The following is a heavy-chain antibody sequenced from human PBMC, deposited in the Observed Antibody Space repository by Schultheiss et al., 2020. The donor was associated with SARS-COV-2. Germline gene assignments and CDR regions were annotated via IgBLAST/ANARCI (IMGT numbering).Heavy chain of an antibody. D-gene: IGHD5-18*01. J-gene: IGHJ4*02. CDR3: ARGGRDTDYYFDY. CDR2: ISSSGSTI. CDR1: GFTFSSYA. V-gene: IGHV3-48*03. Sequence: GGSLRLSCAASGFTFSSYAMSWVRQAPGKGLEWVSYISSSGSTIYYADSVKGRFTISRDNAKNSLYLQMNSLRAEDTAVYYCARGGRDTDYYFDYWGQGTLVTVSS.